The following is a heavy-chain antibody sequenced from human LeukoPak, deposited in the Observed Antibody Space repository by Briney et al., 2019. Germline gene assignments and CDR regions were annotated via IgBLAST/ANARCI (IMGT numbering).Heavy chain of an antibody. V-gene: IGHV4-59*08. Sequence: PSETLSLTCTVSGGSISSYYWSWIRQPPGKGLEWIGYIYYSGSTNYNPSLKSRVTISVDTSKNQFSLKLSSVTAADTAVYYCARGPQPRNYYGKYYFDYWGQGTLVTVSS. CDR1: GGSISSYY. D-gene: IGHD3-10*01. CDR3: ARGPQPRNYYGKYYFDY. J-gene: IGHJ4*02. CDR2: IYYSGST.